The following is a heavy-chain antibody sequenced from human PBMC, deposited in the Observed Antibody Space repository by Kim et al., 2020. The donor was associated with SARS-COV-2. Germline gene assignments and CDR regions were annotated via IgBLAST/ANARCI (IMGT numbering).Heavy chain of an antibody. CDR2: IIPIFGTA. V-gene: IGHV1-69*13. Sequence: SVKVSCKASGGTFSSYAISWVRQAPGQGLEWMGGIIPIFGTANYAQKFQGRVTITADESTSTAYMELSSLRSEDTAVYYCARRKRGIAAAGTFPGGMDVWGQGTTVTVSS. J-gene: IGHJ6*02. CDR1: GGTFSSYA. D-gene: IGHD6-13*01. CDR3: ARRKRGIAAAGTFPGGMDV.